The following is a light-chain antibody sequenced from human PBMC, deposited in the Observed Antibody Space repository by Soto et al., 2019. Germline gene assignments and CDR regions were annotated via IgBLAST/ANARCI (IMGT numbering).Light chain of an antibody. Sequence: QSVLTQPPSVSGAPGQRVTISCTGSSSNIGAGYDVHWYQQLPGTAPKLLIYGNSHRPSGVPDRFSGSKSSTSASLAITGLQAEDEADYCCQYYDSNLSVVFGGGTQLTVL. CDR2: GNS. CDR1: SSNIGAGYD. CDR3: QYYDSNLSVV. J-gene: IGLJ2*01. V-gene: IGLV1-40*01.